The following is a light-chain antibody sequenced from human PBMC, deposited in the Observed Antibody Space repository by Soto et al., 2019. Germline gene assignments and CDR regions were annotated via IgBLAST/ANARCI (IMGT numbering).Light chain of an antibody. J-gene: IGKJ1*01. CDR2: DAS. CDR3: QQYSSYSGT. CDR1: QSISTW. Sequence: DIQMPQSPSTLSASVGDRVTITCRASQSISTWLAWYHQKPGKAPKLLIYDASSLESGVPSRFSGSGSGTEFTLTISSLQPDDFATYYCQQYSSYSGTFGHGTKVDIK. V-gene: IGKV1-5*01.